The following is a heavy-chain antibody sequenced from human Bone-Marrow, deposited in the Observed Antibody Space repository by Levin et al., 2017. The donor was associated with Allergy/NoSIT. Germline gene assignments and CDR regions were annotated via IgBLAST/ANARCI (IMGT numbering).Heavy chain of an antibody. V-gene: IGHV4-61*02. CDR1: GGSISSGRYY. CDR2: IYTTGST. CDR3: ARDRLASLYYYSMDV. J-gene: IGHJ6*03. Sequence: PSETLSLTCSVSGGSISSGRYYFTWVRQSAGKGLEWIGSIYTTGSTNYNPSLESRVTISRDTFKKEVYLTLSSVTAADTAVYYCARDRLASLYYYSMDVWGRGTTVIVSS.